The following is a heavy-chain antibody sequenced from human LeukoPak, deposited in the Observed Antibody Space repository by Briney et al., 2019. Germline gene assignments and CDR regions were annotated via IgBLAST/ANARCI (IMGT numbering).Heavy chain of an antibody. CDR2: ISAYNGNT. V-gene: IGHV1-18*01. Sequence: ASVKVSCKTSGYTFNTYGISWVRQAPGQGLEWMGWISAYNGNTNYAQKLQGRVTMTTDASTSTAYMELRSLRSDDTAAYYCARDRGNYGSSDPLDYWGQGTLVTVSS. CDR3: ARDRGNYGSSDPLDY. J-gene: IGHJ4*02. D-gene: IGHD2-2*01. CDR1: GYTFNTYG.